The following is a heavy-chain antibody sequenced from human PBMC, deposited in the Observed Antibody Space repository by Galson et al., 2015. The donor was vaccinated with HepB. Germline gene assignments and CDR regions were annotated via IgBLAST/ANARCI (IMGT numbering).Heavy chain of an antibody. CDR3: ARATLGWFDP. CDR1: GFTFTDYS. CDR2: ISATGTTTI. Sequence: SLRLSCAASGFTFTDYSMSWIRQAPGKGLEWVSYISATGTTTIFYADSVKGRFTISRDNAKNSLYLQVTSLRAEDTAVYYCARATLGWFDPWGQGTLVTVSS. J-gene: IGHJ5*02. D-gene: IGHD2/OR15-2a*01. V-gene: IGHV3-11*01.